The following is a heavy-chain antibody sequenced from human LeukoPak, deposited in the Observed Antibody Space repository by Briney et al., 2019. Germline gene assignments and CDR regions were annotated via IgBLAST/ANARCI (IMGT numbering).Heavy chain of an antibody. Sequence: KPSETLSLTCTVSGGSISSSSYYWGWIRQPPGKGLEWTGSIYYSGSTYYNPSLKSRVTISVDTSKNQFSLKLSSVTAADTAVYYCARGLIGYCSSTSCPNWFDPWGQGTLVTVSS. CDR1: GGSISSSSYY. D-gene: IGHD2-2*01. J-gene: IGHJ5*02. CDR2: IYYSGST. V-gene: IGHV4-39*01. CDR3: ARGLIGYCSSTSCPNWFDP.